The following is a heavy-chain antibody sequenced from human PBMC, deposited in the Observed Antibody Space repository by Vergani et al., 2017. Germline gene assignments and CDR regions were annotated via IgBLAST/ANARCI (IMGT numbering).Heavy chain of an antibody. D-gene: IGHD3-16*01. CDR2: INHSGST. V-gene: IGHV4-34*01. Sequence: QVQLQQWGAGLLKPSETLSLPCAVYGGSFSGYYWSWIRQPPGKGLEWIGEINHSGSTNYNPSLKSRVTISVDTSKNQFSLKLSSVTAADTAVYYCARGSLGVFFYYYYYMDVWGKGTTVTVSS. J-gene: IGHJ6*03. CDR1: GGSFSGYY. CDR3: ARGSLGVFFYYYYYMDV.